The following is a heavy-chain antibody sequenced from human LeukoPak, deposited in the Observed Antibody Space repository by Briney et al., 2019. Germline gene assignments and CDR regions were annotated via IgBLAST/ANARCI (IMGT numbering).Heavy chain of an antibody. CDR3: ARYYYDSSGYYYPGFDY. V-gene: IGHV4-4*07. D-gene: IGHD3-22*01. J-gene: IGHJ4*02. Sequence: SETLSLTCTVSGGSISSYYWSWIRQPAGKGLEWIGRIYTSGSTNYNPSLKSRVTMSVDTSKNQFSLKLSSVTAADTAVYYCARYYYDSSGYYYPGFDYWGQGTLVTVSS. CDR2: IYTSGST. CDR1: GGSISSYY.